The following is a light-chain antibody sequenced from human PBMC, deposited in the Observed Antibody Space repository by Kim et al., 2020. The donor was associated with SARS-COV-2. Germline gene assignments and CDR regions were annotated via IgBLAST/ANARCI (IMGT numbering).Light chain of an antibody. CDR1: SSDVGASTS. CDR2: DVN. J-gene: IGLJ1*01. Sequence: GQSITISCNGSSSDVGASTSPSWYRQLPGKAPKLMIYDVNKRPSGVSNRFSGSKSGNTASLTISGLQAEDEGNYYCCSYTRSSTFVFGTGTKVTVL. CDR3: CSYTRSSTFV. V-gene: IGLV2-14*03.